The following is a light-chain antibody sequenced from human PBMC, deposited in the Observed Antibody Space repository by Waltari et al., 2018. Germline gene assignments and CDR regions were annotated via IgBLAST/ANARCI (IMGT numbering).Light chain of an antibody. Sequence: QSVLTQPPSTSGTPGQRVTISCSGSTSNIGNNFVYWYQQLPGPAPKLLIYRNNQRPSGVPDRFSGSKSGTSAFLAINGLRSEDEADYYCAAWDDKMSGPWVFGGGTKLTVL. CDR2: RNN. J-gene: IGLJ3*02. CDR1: TSNIGNNF. V-gene: IGLV1-47*01. CDR3: AAWDDKMSGPWV.